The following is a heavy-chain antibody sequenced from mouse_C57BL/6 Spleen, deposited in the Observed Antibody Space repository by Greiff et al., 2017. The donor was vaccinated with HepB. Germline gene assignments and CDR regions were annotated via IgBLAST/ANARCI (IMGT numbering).Heavy chain of an antibody. CDR1: GYSITSGYY. D-gene: IGHD2-1*01. CDR2: ISYDGSN. J-gene: IGHJ1*03. V-gene: IGHV3-6*01. Sequence: EVKLQESGPGLVKPSQSLSLTCSVTGYSITSGYYWNWIRQFPGNKLEWMGYISYDGSNNYNPSLKNRISITRDTSKNQFFLKLNSVTTEDTATYYCATYVNYGVPHWYFDVWGTGTTVTVSS. CDR3: ATYVNYGVPHWYFDV.